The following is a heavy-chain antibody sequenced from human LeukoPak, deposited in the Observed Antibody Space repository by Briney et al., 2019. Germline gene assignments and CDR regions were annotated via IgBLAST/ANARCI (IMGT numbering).Heavy chain of an antibody. D-gene: IGHD3-16*02. CDR1: GFTFDNYV. J-gene: IGHJ4*02. V-gene: IGHV3-23*01. CDR3: AKERAGYTNPYYFDY. Sequence: GGSLRLSCAASGFTFDNYVMAWFRQAPGKGLEWVSTISAVFANTYSADSVKGRFTISRDNSKSTLYLQMNSLRAEDTAVYYCAKERAGYTNPYYFDYWGQGTLVTVSS. CDR2: ISAVFANT.